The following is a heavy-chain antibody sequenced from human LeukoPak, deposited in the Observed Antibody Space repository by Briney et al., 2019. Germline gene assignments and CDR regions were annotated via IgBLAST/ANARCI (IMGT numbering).Heavy chain of an antibody. D-gene: IGHD1-1*01. V-gene: IGHV4-39*01. CDR2: MYYSGST. Sequence: PSETLSLTCTVSGGSISSIGYYWGWIRQPPGKGLEWIGSMYYSGSTYYSPSLKSRVTISVDTSKNQLSLKLNSVTAADTAVYYCGRYKGYNYGHVDYWGQGTLVSASS. J-gene: IGHJ4*02. CDR1: GGSISSIGYY. CDR3: GRYKGYNYGHVDY.